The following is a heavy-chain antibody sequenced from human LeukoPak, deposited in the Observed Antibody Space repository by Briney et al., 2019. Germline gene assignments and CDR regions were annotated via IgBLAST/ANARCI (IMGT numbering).Heavy chain of an antibody. J-gene: IGHJ5*02. CDR1: GFTFSSYA. Sequence: GGSLRLXCAASGFTFSSYAMSWVRRAPGKGLEWVSAISGSGGSTYYADSVKGRFTISRDDSKNTLYLQMNSLRAEDTAVYYCAKHQIVVVPAAIPNWFDPWGQGTLVTVSS. D-gene: IGHD2-2*01. V-gene: IGHV3-23*01. CDR3: AKHQIVVVPAAIPNWFDP. CDR2: ISGSGGST.